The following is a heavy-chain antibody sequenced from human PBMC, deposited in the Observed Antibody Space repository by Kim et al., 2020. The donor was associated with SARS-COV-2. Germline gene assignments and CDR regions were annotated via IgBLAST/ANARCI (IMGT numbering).Heavy chain of an antibody. Sequence: GGSLRLSCAASGFTFSSYAMHWVRQAPGKGLEWVAVISYDGSNKYYADSVKGRFTISRDNSKNTLYLQMNSLRAEDTAVYYCASHYDSSGYYFGSNDYWGQGTLVTVSS. J-gene: IGHJ4*02. CDR1: GFTFSSYA. CDR3: ASHYDSSGYYFGSNDY. CDR2: ISYDGSNK. D-gene: IGHD3-22*01. V-gene: IGHV3-30*04.